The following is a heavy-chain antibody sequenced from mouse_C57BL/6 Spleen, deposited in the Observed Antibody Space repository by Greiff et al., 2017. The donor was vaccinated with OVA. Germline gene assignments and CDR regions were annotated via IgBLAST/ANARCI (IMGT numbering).Heavy chain of an antibody. D-gene: IGHD1-1*01. J-gene: IGHJ3*01. CDR3: ARTGLYYGSSYFAY. V-gene: IGHV5-4*01. CDR2: ISDGGSYT. CDR1: GFTFSSYA. Sequence: EVQGVESGGGLVKPGGSLKLSCAASGFTFSSYAMSWVRQTPEKRLEWVATISDGGSYTYYPDNVKGRFTISRDNAKNNLYLQMSHLKSEDTAMYYCARTGLYYGSSYFAYWGQGTLVTVSA.